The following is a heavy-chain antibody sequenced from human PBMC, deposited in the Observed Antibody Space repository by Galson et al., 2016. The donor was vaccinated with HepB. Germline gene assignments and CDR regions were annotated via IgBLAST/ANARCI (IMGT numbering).Heavy chain of an antibody. Sequence: SLRLSCAGSGFDFRNHDIHWVRQAPGKGLEWVAVISYDGNQKEYVDSVEGRFIISRDDSKNTVYLQINSLRTDDTGMFYCARDLPTDEMSCGGLCPPAYWGQGTLVTVSS. V-gene: IGHV3-30*03. CDR1: GFDFRNHD. J-gene: IGHJ4*02. D-gene: IGHD2-21*01. CDR2: ISYDGNQK. CDR3: ARDLPTDEMSCGGLCPPAY.